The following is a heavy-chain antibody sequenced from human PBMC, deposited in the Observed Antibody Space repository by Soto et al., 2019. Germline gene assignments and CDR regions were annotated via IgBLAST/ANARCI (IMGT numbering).Heavy chain of an antibody. CDR3: SRVVIINYYYYRMDV. CDR2: IRRTAHGGTT. V-gene: IGHV3-49*04. J-gene: IGHJ6*02. CDR1: GFTTVDYG. Sequence: HPGGSLRLSCTASGFTTVDYGMSWVRQAPGKGLEWVGYIRRTAHGGTTEYAASVKGRFSISRDDSKSIAYLQMNSLKTEDTAVYYCSRVVIINYYYYRMDVWGQGTTVTVSS. D-gene: IGHD3-9*01.